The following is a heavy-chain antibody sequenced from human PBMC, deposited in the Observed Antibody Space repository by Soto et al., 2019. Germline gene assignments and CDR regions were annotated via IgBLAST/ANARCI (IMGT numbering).Heavy chain of an antibody. Sequence: QVQLVESGGGVVQPGRSLRLSCAASGFTFSSYAMHWVRQAPGKGLEWVAVISYDGSNKYYADSVKGRFTISRDNSKNPLYLQMNSLRAEDTAVYYCASMVRGVTEDPDFDYWGQGTLVTVSS. V-gene: IGHV3-30-3*01. J-gene: IGHJ4*02. D-gene: IGHD3-10*01. CDR1: GFTFSSYA. CDR2: ISYDGSNK. CDR3: ASMVRGVTEDPDFDY.